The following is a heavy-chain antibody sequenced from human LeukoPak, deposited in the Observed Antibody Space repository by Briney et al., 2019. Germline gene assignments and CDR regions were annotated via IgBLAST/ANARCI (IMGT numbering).Heavy chain of an antibody. D-gene: IGHD6-6*01. V-gene: IGHV1-18*01. J-gene: IGHJ4*02. CDR2: ICAYNGKP. CDR1: VYTFTSYG. CDR3: AKEARNTLAARTVFDY. Sequence: ASVNDSCKASVYTFTSYGISCVRQAPGQGREGMGWICAYNGKPNYAQKLQGRVTMSTDTSTSTAYVDLRSLRSDDTAVYYCAKEARNTLAARTVFDYWHQGTLVTVSS.